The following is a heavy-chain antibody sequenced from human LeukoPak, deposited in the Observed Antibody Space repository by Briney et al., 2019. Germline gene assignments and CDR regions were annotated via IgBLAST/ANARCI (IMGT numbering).Heavy chain of an antibody. CDR2: IYYSGSN. D-gene: IGHD4-23*01. Sequence: SETLSLTCTVSGGSLSSYYWSWIRQPPGKGLEWIGYIYYSGSNNYNPSLKSRVTISVDTSNNQFSLKLSSVTAADTAVYYCARVQSLSPVVHRYYYMDVWGKGTTVTVSS. J-gene: IGHJ6*03. CDR3: ARVQSLSPVVHRYYYMDV. CDR1: GGSLSSYY. V-gene: IGHV4-59*01.